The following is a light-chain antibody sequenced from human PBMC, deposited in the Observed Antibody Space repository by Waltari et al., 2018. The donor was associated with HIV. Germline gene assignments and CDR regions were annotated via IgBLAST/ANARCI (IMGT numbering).Light chain of an antibody. Sequence: SYELTQPLSVSVALGQTARITCGGNNIGSKHVHWYQHKPGLAPVLVIYRDSNRPSGIPERFSASNSGNTATLTISRAQAGDEADYYCQVWDSSTGVFGGGTKLTVL. V-gene: IGLV3-9*01. CDR1: NIGSKH. CDR3: QVWDSSTGV. J-gene: IGLJ2*01. CDR2: RDS.